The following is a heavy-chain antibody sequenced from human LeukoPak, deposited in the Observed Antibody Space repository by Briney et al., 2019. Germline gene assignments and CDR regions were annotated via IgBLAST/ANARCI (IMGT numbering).Heavy chain of an antibody. CDR2: IKEDGSVN. CDR3: ARDRGYGALDY. J-gene: IGHJ4*02. Sequence: GGSLRLSCVVSGFTFSRSWMTWVRQAPGKGLEWVANIKEDGSVNNHVGSVKGRFTISRDNAKNSVYLQMNSLRDEDTAVYYCARDRGYGALDYWGQGTLVTVSS. D-gene: IGHD4/OR15-4a*01. V-gene: IGHV3-7*01. CDR1: GFTFSRSW.